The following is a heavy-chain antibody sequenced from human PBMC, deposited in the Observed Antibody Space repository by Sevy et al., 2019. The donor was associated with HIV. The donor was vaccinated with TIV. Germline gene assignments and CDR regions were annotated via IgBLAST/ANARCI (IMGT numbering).Heavy chain of an antibody. CDR2: IYPGDSDT. D-gene: IGHD3-9*01. CDR1: GYSFTSYW. J-gene: IGHJ4*02. V-gene: IGHV5-51*01. Sequence: GESLKISCKGSGYSFTSYWIGWVRQMPGKGLEWMGIIYPGDSDTRYSPSFQGQVTISADKSISTAYLQWSSLKASDTAMYYCARQGVYYDILTGYLAPHWGQGTLVTVSS. CDR3: ARQGVYYDILTGYLAPH.